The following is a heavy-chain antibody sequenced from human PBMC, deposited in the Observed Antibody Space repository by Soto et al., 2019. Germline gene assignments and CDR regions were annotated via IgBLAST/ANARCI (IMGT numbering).Heavy chain of an antibody. CDR3: VKYINVGRSYYYGMDV. CDR2: ISSNGGST. J-gene: IGHJ6*02. CDR1: GFTFSSYG. V-gene: IGHV3-64D*06. D-gene: IGHD1-20*01. Sequence: GGSLRLSCSASGFTFSSYGMHWVRQAPGKGLEYVSAISSNGGSTYYADSVKGRFTISRDNSKNTLYLQMSSLRTEDTAVYYCVKYINVGRSYYYGMDVWGQGTTVTLSS.